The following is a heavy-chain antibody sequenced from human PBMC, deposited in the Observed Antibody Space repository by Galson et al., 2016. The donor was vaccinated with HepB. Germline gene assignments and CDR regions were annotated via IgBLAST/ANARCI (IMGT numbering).Heavy chain of an antibody. Sequence: SLRLSCAASEFTFTSYAMSWVRQAPGKGLEWVSSVNNSGGRTHYADSVKGLFTISRDNSKNTLFLQMNSLRAEDTALYYCAKDRWTGQLLPHGFDYWGQGTLVTVSS. V-gene: IGHV3-23*01. CDR1: EFTFTSYA. J-gene: IGHJ4*02. CDR2: VNNSGGRT. D-gene: IGHD6-6*01. CDR3: AKDRWTGQLLPHGFDY.